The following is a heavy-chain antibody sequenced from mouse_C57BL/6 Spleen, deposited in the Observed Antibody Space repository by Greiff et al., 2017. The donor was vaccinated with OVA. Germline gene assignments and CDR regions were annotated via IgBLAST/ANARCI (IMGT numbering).Heavy chain of an antibody. CDR1: GYTFTSYW. CDR2: IDPSDSYT. J-gene: IGHJ1*03. V-gene: IGHV1-50*01. Sequence: VQLQQPGAELVKPGASVKLSCKASGYTFTSYWMQWVKQRPGQGLEWIGEIDPSDSYTNYNQKFKGKATLTVDTSSSTAYMQLSSLTSEDSAVYYGARRDYGSSYRYFDVWGKGTTVTVSS. CDR3: ARRDYGSSYRYFDV. D-gene: IGHD1-1*01.